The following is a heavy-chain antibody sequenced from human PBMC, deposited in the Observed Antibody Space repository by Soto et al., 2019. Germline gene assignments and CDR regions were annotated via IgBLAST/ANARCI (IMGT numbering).Heavy chain of an antibody. D-gene: IGHD6-13*01. CDR2: INPNSGGT. CDR3: ARDRGSTWYIDDY. Sequence: ASVKVSCKASGYTFNVYYMHWVRQAPGQALEWMGWINPNSGGTKYAQKFQGRVTLTRDTSNTTVYMEVSSLKSDDTAVYFCARDRGSTWYIDDYWGQGTLVTVS. V-gene: IGHV1-2*02. J-gene: IGHJ4*02. CDR1: GYTFNVYY.